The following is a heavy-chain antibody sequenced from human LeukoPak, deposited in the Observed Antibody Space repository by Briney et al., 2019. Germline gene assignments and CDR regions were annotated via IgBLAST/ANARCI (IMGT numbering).Heavy chain of an antibody. J-gene: IGHJ4*02. CDR2: ISWNSGSI. Sequence: GGSLRLSCAASGFTFDDYAMHWVRQAPGKGLEWVSGISWNSGSIGYADSVKGRFTISRDNAKNSLYLQMNSLRAEDTAVYYCAKDLELGEMATITQYYFDYWGQGTLVTVSS. CDR3: AKDLELGEMATITQYYFDY. D-gene: IGHD5-24*01. V-gene: IGHV3-9*01. CDR1: GFTFDDYA.